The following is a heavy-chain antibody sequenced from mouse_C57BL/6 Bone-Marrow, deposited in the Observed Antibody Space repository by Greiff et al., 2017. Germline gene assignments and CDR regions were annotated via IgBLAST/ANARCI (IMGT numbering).Heavy chain of an antibody. CDR1: GYTFTSYW. CDR2: INPSSGYT. CDR3: ARDYYGSRYYAMGG. D-gene: IGHD1-1*01. J-gene: IGHJ4*01. Sequence: QVQLQQSGAELAKPGASVKLSCKASGYTFTSYWMHWVKQRPGQGLEWIGYINPSSGYTKYNQKFKDKATLTADKSSSTAYMQRSSLTYADSAVYYCARDYYGSRYYAMGGWGQGTSVTVSS. V-gene: IGHV1-7*01.